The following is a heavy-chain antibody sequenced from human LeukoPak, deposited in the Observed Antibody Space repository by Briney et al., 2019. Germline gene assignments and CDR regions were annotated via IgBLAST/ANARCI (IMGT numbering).Heavy chain of an antibody. Sequence: SQTLSLTCTVSGGSISSGDYYWSWIRQPPGKGLEWIGYIYYSGSTYYNPSLKSRVTISVDTSKNQFSLKLSSVTAADTAVYYCARGAIRWFGELLWWFDPWGQGTLVTVSS. CDR2: IYYSGST. CDR1: GGSISSGDYY. D-gene: IGHD3-10*01. CDR3: ARGAIRWFGELLWWFDP. J-gene: IGHJ5*02. V-gene: IGHV4-30-4*01.